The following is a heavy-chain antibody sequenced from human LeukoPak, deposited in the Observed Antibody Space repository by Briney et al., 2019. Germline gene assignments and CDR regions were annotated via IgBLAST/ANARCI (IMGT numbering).Heavy chain of an antibody. CDR3: ARDGYSSSWYGGNYYYYMDV. D-gene: IGHD6-13*01. J-gene: IGHJ6*03. CDR1: GGSISSYY. CDR2: IYYSGST. V-gene: IGHV4-59*12. Sequence: SETLSLTCTVSGGSISSYYWSWIRQPPGKGLEWIGYIYYSGSTNYNPSLKSRVTISVDTSKNQFSLKLSSVTAADTAVYYCARDGYSSSWYGGNYYYYMDVWGKGTTVTVSS.